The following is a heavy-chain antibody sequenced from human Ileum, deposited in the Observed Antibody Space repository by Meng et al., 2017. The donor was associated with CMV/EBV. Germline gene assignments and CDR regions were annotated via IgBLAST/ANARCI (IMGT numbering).Heavy chain of an antibody. Sequence: AAGFTFSGRWMHWVRQAPGKGLVWVSRINADGSSINYADSVKGRFTISRDNAKNTLYLQMSSLSTEDTAVYYCTRGVNAAYGLFDYWGQGALVTVSS. V-gene: IGHV3-74*01. D-gene: IGHD4-17*01. CDR2: INADGSSI. CDR1: GFTFSGRW. CDR3: TRGVNAAYGLFDY. J-gene: IGHJ4*02.